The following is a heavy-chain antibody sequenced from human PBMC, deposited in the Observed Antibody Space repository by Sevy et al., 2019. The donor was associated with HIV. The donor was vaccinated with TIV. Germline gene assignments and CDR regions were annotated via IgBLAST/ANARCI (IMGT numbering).Heavy chain of an antibody. CDR1: GVTFSSYG. Sequence: GGSLRLSCAASGVTFSSYGIHWVRQAPGKGLEWVADISNDGSKKNHAESMKGRFTISRDNSKNTLYLEMSSLRPEDTAVYYCAHSSGLYGYYYGMDVWGQGTTVTVSS. V-gene: IGHV3-30*03. D-gene: IGHD3-3*01. CDR3: AHSSGLYGYYYGMDV. J-gene: IGHJ6*02. CDR2: ISNDGSKK.